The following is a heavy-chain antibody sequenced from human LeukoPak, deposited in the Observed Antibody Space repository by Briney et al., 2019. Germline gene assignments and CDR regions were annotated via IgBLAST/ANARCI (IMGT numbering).Heavy chain of an antibody. CDR3: ARRAVAGSFDY. CDR1: GYTVTSYG. Sequence: ASVKVSCKASGYTVTSYGISWVRQAPGQGLEWMGWISAYNGNTNYVQKLQGRVTMTTDTSPSTAYMELRRLRSDDTAVYYCARRAVAGSFDYWGQGTLVTVSS. D-gene: IGHD6-19*01. V-gene: IGHV1-18*01. J-gene: IGHJ4*02. CDR2: ISAYNGNT.